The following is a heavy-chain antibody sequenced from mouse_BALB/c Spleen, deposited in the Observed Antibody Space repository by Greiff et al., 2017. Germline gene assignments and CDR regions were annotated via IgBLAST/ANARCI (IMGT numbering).Heavy chain of an antibody. CDR3: AREIYDVYSYYFDY. Sequence: QVQLQQSGPGLVAPSQSLSITCTVSGFSLTSYGVHWVRQPPGKGLEWLGVIWAGGSTNYNSALMSRLSISKDNSKSQVFLKMNSLQTDDTAMYYCAREIYDVYSYYFDYWGQGTTLTVSS. CDR1: GFSLTSYG. D-gene: IGHD2-3*01. J-gene: IGHJ2*01. V-gene: IGHV2-9*02. CDR2: IWAGGST.